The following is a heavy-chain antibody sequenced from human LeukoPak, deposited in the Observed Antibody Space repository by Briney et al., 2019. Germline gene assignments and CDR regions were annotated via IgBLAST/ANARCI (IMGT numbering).Heavy chain of an antibody. CDR1: GFTFSSYA. Sequence: GGSLRISCATSGFTFSSYAMDWVRQAPGKGLEWVSSISSGGNYKYYGDSVWGRFTISRDDAKNSLYLEMNSLRAEDTAVYYCARDTRQTSVTNFDSWGQGTLVIVS. J-gene: IGHJ4*02. D-gene: IGHD4-17*01. CDR3: ARDTRQTSVTNFDS. V-gene: IGHV3-21*06. CDR2: ISSGGNYK.